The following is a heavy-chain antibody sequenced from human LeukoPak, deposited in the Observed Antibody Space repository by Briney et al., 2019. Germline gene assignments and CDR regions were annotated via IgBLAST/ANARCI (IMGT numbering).Heavy chain of an antibody. CDR1: GFTFDDYA. CDR2: INDDGSDT. V-gene: IGHV3-74*01. Sequence: PGGSLRLSCAASGFTFDDYAMHWVRQAPGKGLEWVSRINDDGSDTIYADSVRGRFTISRDDAKNTVYLQMDNLRAEDTAVYYCTRSPRGGTPARDYYYYYMDVWGKGTTVTVSS. J-gene: IGHJ6*03. D-gene: IGHD3-16*01. CDR3: TRSPRGGTPARDYYYYYMDV.